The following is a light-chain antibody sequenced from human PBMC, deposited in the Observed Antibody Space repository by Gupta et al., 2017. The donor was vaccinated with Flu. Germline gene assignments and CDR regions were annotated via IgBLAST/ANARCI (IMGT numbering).Light chain of an antibody. Sequence: EIVFTHSPATLSLSPGEIATLSCGASQSVNNYYLAWYQQKPGRAPTLLIYDTSIRATGIPDRFSGSGCGTDLTLTISGREQEDFAVYYCQHYDTSVPIAFGGGTRVEIK. J-gene: IGKJ4*01. CDR2: DTS. CDR1: QSVNNYY. CDR3: QHYDTSVPIA. V-gene: IGKV3D-20*01.